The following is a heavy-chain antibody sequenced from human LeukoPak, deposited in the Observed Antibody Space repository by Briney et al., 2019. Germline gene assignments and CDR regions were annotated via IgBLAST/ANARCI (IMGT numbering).Heavy chain of an antibody. D-gene: IGHD6-6*01. CDR2: IYYSGST. CDR3: ARRPRYSSSSRYYYYGMDV. J-gene: IGHJ6*02. Sequence: SETLSLTCTVSGGSISSYDWSWIRQHPGKGLEWIGYIYYSGSTNYNPSLKSRVTISVDTSKNQFSLELSSVTAADTAVYYCARRPRYSSSSRYYYYGMDVWGQGTTVTVSS. CDR1: GGSISSYD. V-gene: IGHV4-59*08.